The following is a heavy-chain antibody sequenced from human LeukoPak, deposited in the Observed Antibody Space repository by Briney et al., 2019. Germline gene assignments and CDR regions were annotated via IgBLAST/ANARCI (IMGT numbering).Heavy chain of an antibody. Sequence: PGGSLRLSCAASGFTFSNYAKTWVRQAPGRGLEWVSTNYSGGDSRYADSVKGRFTISRDNSKNTLYVQMNSLRAEDTAVYYCAKAGHYGSGSFYSYFDSWGQGTLVTVSS. D-gene: IGHD3-10*01. CDR2: NYSGGDS. CDR3: AKAGHYGSGSFYSYFDS. J-gene: IGHJ4*02. CDR1: GFTFSNYA. V-gene: IGHV3-23*05.